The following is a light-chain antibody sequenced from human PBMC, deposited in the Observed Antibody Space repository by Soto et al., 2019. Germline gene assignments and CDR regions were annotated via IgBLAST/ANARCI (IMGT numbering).Light chain of an antibody. Sequence: EVVLTQSPAPLPLSPGESATLCGRASQSFGGLLAWYQQKPGQAPRLLLYDAYTRATGLPPRFSGSGSGTDFTLTISSLEAEDFAVYYCQQHSNWTPLTFGQGTRLEIK. CDR1: QSFGGL. CDR2: DAY. CDR3: QQHSNWTPLT. V-gene: IGKV3-11*01. J-gene: IGKJ5*01.